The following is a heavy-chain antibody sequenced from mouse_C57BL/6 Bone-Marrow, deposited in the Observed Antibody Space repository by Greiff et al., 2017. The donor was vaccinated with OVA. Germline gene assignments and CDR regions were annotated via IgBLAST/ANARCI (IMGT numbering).Heavy chain of an antibody. CDR2: IDPENGDT. J-gene: IGHJ3*01. Sequence: VQLQQSGAELVRPGASVKLSCTASGFNIKDDYMHWVKQRPEQGLEWIGWIDPENGDTEYASKVQGKATITADTSSNTAYLQLSSLTSEDTAVYYCTRGTWFAYWGQGTLVTVSA. V-gene: IGHV14-4*01. CDR1: GFNIKDDY. CDR3: TRGTWFAY.